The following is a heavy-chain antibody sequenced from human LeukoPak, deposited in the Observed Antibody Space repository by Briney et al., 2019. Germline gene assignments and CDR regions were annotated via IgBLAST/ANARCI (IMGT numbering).Heavy chain of an antibody. V-gene: IGHV1-69*04. Sequence: SVKVSCKASGGTFSSYAISWVRQAPGQGLEWMGRIIPILGIANYAQKFQGRVTITADKSTSTAYMELSSLRSEDTAVYYCARDGDGGQWPHYWGQGTLVTVSS. D-gene: IGHD6-19*01. CDR3: ARDGDGGQWPHY. J-gene: IGHJ4*02. CDR2: IIPILGIA. CDR1: GGTFSSYA.